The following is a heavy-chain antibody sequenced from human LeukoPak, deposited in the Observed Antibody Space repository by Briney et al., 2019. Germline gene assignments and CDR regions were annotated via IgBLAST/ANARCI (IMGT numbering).Heavy chain of an antibody. Sequence: ASVKASCKASGYTFTGYYMHWVRQAPGQGLEWMGWINPNSGGTNYAQKFQGRVTMTRDTSISTAYMELSRLRSDDTAVYYCARTVVGPPPFDYWGQGTLVTVSS. V-gene: IGHV1-2*02. CDR2: INPNSGGT. CDR3: ARTVVGPPPFDY. J-gene: IGHJ4*02. D-gene: IGHD1-26*01. CDR1: GYTFTGYY.